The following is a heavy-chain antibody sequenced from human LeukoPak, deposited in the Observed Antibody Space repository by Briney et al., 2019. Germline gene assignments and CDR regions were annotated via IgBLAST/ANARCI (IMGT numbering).Heavy chain of an antibody. CDR2: IRYDGSNK. V-gene: IGHV3-30*02. D-gene: IGHD6-19*01. J-gene: IGHJ4*02. CDR3: AKETRIAVAGPGDY. Sequence: GGSLRLSCAASGFTFSSYGMHWVRQAPGKGLEWVAFIRYDGSNKYYADSVKGRFTISRDNSKNTLYLQMDSLRAEDTAVYYCAKETRIAVAGPGDYWGQGTLVTVSS. CDR1: GFTFSSYG.